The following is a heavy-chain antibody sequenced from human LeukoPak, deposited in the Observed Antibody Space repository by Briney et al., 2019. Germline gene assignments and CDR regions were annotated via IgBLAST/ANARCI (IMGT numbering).Heavy chain of an antibody. Sequence: GGSLRLSCAASGFTFSDYDMNWVRQAPGKGLEWVSYIFKSSGTIYYADSVKGRFTISRDNAKNSLYLQMNSLRAEDTAVYYCAKDHSSSWYYFDYWGQGTLVTVSS. J-gene: IGHJ4*02. V-gene: IGHV3-48*01. D-gene: IGHD6-13*01. CDR2: IFKSSGTI. CDR1: GFTFSDYD. CDR3: AKDHSSSWYYFDY.